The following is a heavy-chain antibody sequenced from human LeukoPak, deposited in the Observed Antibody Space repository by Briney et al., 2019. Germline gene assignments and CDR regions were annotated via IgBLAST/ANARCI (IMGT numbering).Heavy chain of an antibody. J-gene: IGHJ4*02. Sequence: GGSLRLSCAASGFTFSNYWMSWVRQAPGKGLEWVANIKQDGSETHYVDSVKGRLTISRDNAKNSLYLQMNSLRAEDTAVYYCARDLYFDYWGQGTLVTVSS. V-gene: IGHV3-7*05. CDR1: GFTFSNYW. CDR3: ARDLYFDY. CDR2: IKQDGSET.